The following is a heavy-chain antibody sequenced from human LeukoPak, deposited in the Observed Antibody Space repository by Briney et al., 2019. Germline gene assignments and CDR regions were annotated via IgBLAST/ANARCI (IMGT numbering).Heavy chain of an antibody. CDR2: INPNSGGT. Sequence: ASVTVSCKASGYTFTGYYLHWVRQAPGQGLEYMGWINPNSGGTNYAQKFQGRVAMTRDTSISTAYMELSRLRSDDTAVYYCTRGVDYYVYWGQGTLVTVSS. CDR3: TRGVDYYVY. D-gene: IGHD5-12*01. CDR1: GYTFTGYY. V-gene: IGHV1-2*02. J-gene: IGHJ4*02.